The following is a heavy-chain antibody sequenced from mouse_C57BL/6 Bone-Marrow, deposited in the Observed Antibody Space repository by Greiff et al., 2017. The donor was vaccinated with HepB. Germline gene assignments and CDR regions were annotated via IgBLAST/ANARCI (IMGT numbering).Heavy chain of an antibody. CDR3: AREELLLRSEGFAY. V-gene: IGHV2-2*01. CDR1: GFSLTSYG. Sequence: QVQLQQSGPGLVQPSQRLSITCTVSGFSLTSYGVHWVRQSPGKGLEWLGVIWSGGSTDYNAAFISRLSISKDNSKSQVFFKMNSLQADDTAIYYCAREELLLRSEGFAYWGQGTLVTVSA. CDR2: IWSGGST. J-gene: IGHJ3*01. D-gene: IGHD1-1*01.